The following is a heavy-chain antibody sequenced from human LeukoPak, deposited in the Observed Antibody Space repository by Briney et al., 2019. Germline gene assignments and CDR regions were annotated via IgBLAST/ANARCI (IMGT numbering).Heavy chain of an antibody. D-gene: IGHD6-6*01. J-gene: IGHJ4*02. CDR2: IYYSGST. CDR1: GGSTSSYY. V-gene: IGHV4-59*03. Sequence: SETLSLTRTLSGGSTSSYYWSWIRQPPGHGREWNGDIYYSGSTDYNPSLKSRVTISLDTSKHQGSLKLSSVCAADPAVYYCVRYSSSSRFDYWGQGTLVTVSS. CDR3: VRYSSSSRFDY.